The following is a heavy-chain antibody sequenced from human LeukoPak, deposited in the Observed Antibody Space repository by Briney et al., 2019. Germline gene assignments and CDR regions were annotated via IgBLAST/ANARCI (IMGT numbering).Heavy chain of an antibody. J-gene: IGHJ6*03. Sequence: SVKVSCKASGGTFSSYAISWVRQAPGQGLEWMGGIIPIFGTANYAQKFQGRVTITADESTSTAYMELSSLRSEDTAVYYCASSTVPDILTGYQNEYYYYYYMDVWGKGTTVTISS. V-gene: IGHV1-69*13. D-gene: IGHD3-9*01. CDR2: IIPIFGTA. CDR1: GGTFSSYA. CDR3: ASSTVPDILTGYQNEYYYYYYMDV.